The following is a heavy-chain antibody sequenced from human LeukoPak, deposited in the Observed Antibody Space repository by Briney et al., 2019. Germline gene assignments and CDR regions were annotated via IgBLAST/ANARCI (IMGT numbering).Heavy chain of an antibody. J-gene: IGHJ4*02. CDR1: GFTFSSYA. D-gene: IGHD6-19*01. V-gene: IGHV3-30*04. CDR2: ISYDGSNK. CDR3: ARGEAVAELIFDY. Sequence: GRSLRLSCAASGFTFSSYAMHWVRQAPGKGLEWVAVISYDGSNKYYADSVKGRFTISRDNSKNTLYLQMNSLRAVDTAVYYCARGEAVAELIFDYWGQGTLVTVSS.